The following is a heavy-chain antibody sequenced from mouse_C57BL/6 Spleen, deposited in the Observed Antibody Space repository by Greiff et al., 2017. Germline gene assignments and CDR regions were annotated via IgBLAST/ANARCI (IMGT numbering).Heavy chain of an antibody. Sequence: QVKLQQPGAELVRPGSSVKLSCTASGYTFTSYWMDWVKQRPGQCLEWIGNISPSDSETHYNQKFKDKATLTVDKSSSTAYMQLSSRTSEDSAVYYCARGGAWFAYWGQVTLVTVSA. CDR1: GYTFTSYW. J-gene: IGHJ3*01. V-gene: IGHV1-61*01. CDR3: ARGGAWFAY. CDR2: ISPSDSET.